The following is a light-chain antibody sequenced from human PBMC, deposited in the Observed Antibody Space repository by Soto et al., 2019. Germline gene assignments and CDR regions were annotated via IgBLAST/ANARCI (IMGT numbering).Light chain of an antibody. CDR3: SSYAGNNNLV. V-gene: IGLV2-8*01. CDR1: FNDVGGYNY. J-gene: IGLJ3*02. Sequence: QSALTQPPSASGSPGQSVTISCTGTFNDVGGYNYVSWYQQHPGKAPKVIIYEVYKRPSGVPDRFSGSKSGKTASLTVSGLQADDEADYYCSSYAGNNNLVFGGGTKLTVL. CDR2: EVY.